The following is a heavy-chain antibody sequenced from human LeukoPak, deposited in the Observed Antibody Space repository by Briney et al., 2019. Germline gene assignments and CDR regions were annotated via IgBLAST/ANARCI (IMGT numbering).Heavy chain of an antibody. CDR2: IYYSGST. CDR1: GGSISSYY. J-gene: IGHJ4*02. Sequence: SETLSLTCTVSGGSISSYYWSWIRQPPGKGLEWIGYIYYSGSTNYNPSLKSRVTISVDTSKNQFSLKLSSVTAADTAVYYCAISSGWHYFDYWGQGSLVTVSS. CDR3: AISSGWHYFDY. D-gene: IGHD6-19*01. V-gene: IGHV4-59*01.